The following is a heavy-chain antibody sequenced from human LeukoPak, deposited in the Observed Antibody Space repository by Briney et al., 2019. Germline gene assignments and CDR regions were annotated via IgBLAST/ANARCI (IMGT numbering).Heavy chain of an antibody. CDR1: GGSISSSSYF. CDR2: IYDGGKT. Sequence: SETLSLTCTVSGGSISSSSYFWNWIRQPAGKGLEWVGHIYDGGKTNYNPSLRGRATISVDTSSNQFSLELRSVTAADTAVYYCARDYIVETGVVAFDIWGQGTMVSVSS. J-gene: IGHJ3*02. V-gene: IGHV4-61*10. D-gene: IGHD5-12*01. CDR3: ARDYIVETGVVAFDI.